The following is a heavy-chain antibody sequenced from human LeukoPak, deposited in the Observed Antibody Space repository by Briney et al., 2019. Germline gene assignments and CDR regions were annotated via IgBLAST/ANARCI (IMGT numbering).Heavy chain of an antibody. D-gene: IGHD2-8*01. V-gene: IGHV4-61*02. CDR1: GGSLSSGSYY. J-gene: IGHJ4*02. CDR2: IYTSGRT. Sequence: PAETLSLTCTVSGGSLSSGSYYWSWIRQPAGKGLEWIGRIYTSGRTIYNPSLKSRVTISADTSKNQFSLKLSSVTAADTAVYYCARRRFVRGPDVVNPFDYWGQGTLVTVSS. CDR3: ARRRFVRGPDVVNPFDY.